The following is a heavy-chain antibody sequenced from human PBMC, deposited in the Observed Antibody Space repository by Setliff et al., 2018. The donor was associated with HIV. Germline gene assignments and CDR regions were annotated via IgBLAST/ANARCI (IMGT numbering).Heavy chain of an antibody. V-gene: IGHV4-34*01. D-gene: IGHD2-15*01. CDR2: INHSGRT. J-gene: IGHJ6*03. CDR3: ARVSITYWYSIPTFYYYYMDV. CDR1: GGSFSGYH. Sequence: SETLSLTCAVYGGSFSGYHWNWIRQPPGKGLEWIGEINHSGRTNYNPSLKSRVTISVETSKNQFSLKLRSVTAADTAMYYCARVSITYWYSIPTFYYYYMDVWGKGTKVTVSS.